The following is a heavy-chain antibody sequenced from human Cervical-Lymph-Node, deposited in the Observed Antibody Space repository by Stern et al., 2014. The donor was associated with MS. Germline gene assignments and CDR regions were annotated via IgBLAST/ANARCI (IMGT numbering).Heavy chain of an antibody. CDR3: ARTDYGDYELDY. V-gene: IGHV1-2*04. CDR1: GYTFTGYY. D-gene: IGHD4-17*01. CDR2: INPNSGGT. J-gene: IGHJ4*02. Sequence: QVQLVQSGAEVKKPGASVKGSCKASGYTFTGYYMHWVRQAPGQGLEWRGWINPNSGGTNYAQKFQGWVTMTRDTSISTAYMELSRLRSDDTAVYYCARTDYGDYELDYWGQGTLVTVSS.